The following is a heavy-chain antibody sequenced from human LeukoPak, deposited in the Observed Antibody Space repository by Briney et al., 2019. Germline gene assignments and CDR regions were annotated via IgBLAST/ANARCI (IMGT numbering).Heavy chain of an antibody. Sequence: SETLSLTCTVSGGSISSSSYYWGWIRQPPGKGLEWIGSIYYSGSTYYNPSLKSRFTISVDTSKNQFSLRLSSVTAADTAVCYCAREGGPYRPLDYSGQGTLVTVAS. CDR2: IYYSGST. V-gene: IGHV4-39*02. CDR1: GGSISSSSYY. J-gene: IGHJ4*02. CDR3: AREGGPYRPLDY.